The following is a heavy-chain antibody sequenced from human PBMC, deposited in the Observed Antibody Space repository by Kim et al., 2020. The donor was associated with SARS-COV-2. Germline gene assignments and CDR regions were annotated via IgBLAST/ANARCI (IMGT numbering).Heavy chain of an antibody. V-gene: IGHV3-7*03. J-gene: IGHJ4*02. CDR1: GFTFSSYW. D-gene: IGHD5-18*01. Sequence: GGSLRLSCAASGFTFSSYWMSWVRQAPGKGLEWVANIKQDGSEKYYVDSVKGRFTISRDNAKNSLYLQMNSLRAEDTAVYYCAREGLRGYSYGFFDYWGQGTLVTVSS. CDR2: IKQDGSEK. CDR3: AREGLRGYSYGFFDY.